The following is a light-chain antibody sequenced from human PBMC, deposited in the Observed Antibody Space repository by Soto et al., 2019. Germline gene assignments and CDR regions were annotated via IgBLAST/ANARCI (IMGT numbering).Light chain of an antibody. CDR3: QQYNGYSSYT. CDR1: QSVTNW. Sequence: DIQMTQSPPTLSASVGDRVTITCRASQSVTNWLAWYQQKPGKAPNLLIYKASTLESAVPSRFSGSGSGTEFTLTISCLQPDDFASDYCQQYNGYSSYTCGQGTKMEIK. J-gene: IGKJ2*01. CDR2: KAS. V-gene: IGKV1-5*03.